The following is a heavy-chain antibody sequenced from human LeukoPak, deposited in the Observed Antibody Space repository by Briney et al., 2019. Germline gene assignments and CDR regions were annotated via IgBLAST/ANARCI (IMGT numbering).Heavy chain of an antibody. CDR3: ARDPYYDFWSGYFYYYMDV. Sequence: PGGSLRLSCAASGFTFSSYWMHWVRQAPGKGLVWVSRINSDWSSTSYADSVKGRFTISRDNAKNTLYLQMNSLRAEDTAVYYCARDPYYDFWSGYFYYYMDVWGKGTTVTVSS. CDR2: INSDWSST. V-gene: IGHV3-74*01. CDR1: GFTFSSYW. J-gene: IGHJ6*03. D-gene: IGHD3-3*01.